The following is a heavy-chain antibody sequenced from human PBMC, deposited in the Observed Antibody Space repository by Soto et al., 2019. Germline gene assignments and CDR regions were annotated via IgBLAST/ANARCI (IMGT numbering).Heavy chain of an antibody. Sequence: VQLVESGGGVVQPGRSLRLSCAASGFTFSSYGMHWVRQAPGKGLEWVAVISYDGSNKYYADSVKGRFTISRDNSKNTLYLQMNSLRAEDTAVYYRAKDPPYYDFWSGYPPGGGMDVWGQGTTVTVSS. CDR2: ISYDGSNK. CDR3: AKDPPYYDFWSGYPPGGGMDV. CDR1: GFTFSSYG. D-gene: IGHD3-3*01. V-gene: IGHV3-30*18. J-gene: IGHJ6*02.